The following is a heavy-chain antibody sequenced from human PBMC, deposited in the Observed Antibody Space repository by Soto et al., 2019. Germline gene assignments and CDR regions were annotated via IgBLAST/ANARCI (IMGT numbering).Heavy chain of an antibody. V-gene: IGHV4-4*02. CDR2: IYHSGST. J-gene: IGHJ6*03. D-gene: IGHD2-2*01. CDR1: SGSISSSNW. Sequence: SETLSLTCAVSSGSISSSNWWSWVRQPPGKGLEWIGEIYHSGSTNYNPSLKSRVTISVDKSKNQFSLKLSSVTAADTAVYYCARGTSEDIVVGGRIYYYYYMDVWGKGTTVTVSS. CDR3: ARGTSEDIVVGGRIYYYYYMDV.